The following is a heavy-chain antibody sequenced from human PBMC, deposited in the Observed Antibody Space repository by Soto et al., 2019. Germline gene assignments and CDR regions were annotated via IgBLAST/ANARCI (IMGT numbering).Heavy chain of an antibody. D-gene: IGHD3-10*01. CDR2: IYNDGTYS. Sequence: QPGGSLRLSCAASGFIFKMYWMHWVRQSPGKGLVWISRIYNDGTYSDYADSARGRFTISRDNVNDTLYLQMNNLRAEDSGLYYCTRGPRPISTGTGAYWGQGTQVTVSS. V-gene: IGHV3-74*01. CDR1: GFIFKMYW. CDR3: TRGPRPISTGTGAY. J-gene: IGHJ4*02.